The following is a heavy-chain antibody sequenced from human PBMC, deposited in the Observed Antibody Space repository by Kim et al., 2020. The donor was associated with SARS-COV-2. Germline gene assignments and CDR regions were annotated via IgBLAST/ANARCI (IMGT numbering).Heavy chain of an antibody. Sequence: GTARYNPSLKSRVTICRDTSENHFSLSLTSVTAADTAVYYCARGAGWWDVWGHGTTVTVSS. D-gene: IGHD2-8*01. CDR3: ARGAGWWDV. V-gene: IGHV4-61*03. CDR2: GTA. J-gene: IGHJ6*02.